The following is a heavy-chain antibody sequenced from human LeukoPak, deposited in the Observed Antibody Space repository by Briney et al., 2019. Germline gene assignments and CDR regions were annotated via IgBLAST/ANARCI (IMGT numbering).Heavy chain of an antibody. D-gene: IGHD6-19*01. CDR3: ARDSDGMDV. J-gene: IGHJ6*02. CDR2: IYYSGST. CDR1: GGSISSSSYY. Sequence: PSETLSLTCTVSGGSISSSSYYWGWIRQPPGKGLEWIGYIYYSGSTNYNPSLKSRVTISVDTSKNQFSLKLSSVTAADTAMYYCARDSDGMDVWGQGTTVTVSS. V-gene: IGHV4-61*01.